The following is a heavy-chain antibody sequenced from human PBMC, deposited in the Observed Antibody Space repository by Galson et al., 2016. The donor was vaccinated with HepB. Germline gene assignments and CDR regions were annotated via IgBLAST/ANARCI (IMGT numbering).Heavy chain of an antibody. CDR2: TYYRSKWYY. CDR3: ASQGLAARRHYCFDW. D-gene: IGHD6-6*01. J-gene: IGHJ4*02. CDR1: GDSVSSNSAA. V-gene: IGHV6-1*01. Sequence: CAISGDSVSSNSAAWSWIRQSPSRGLEWLGRTYYRSKWYYDYAVSVKSRITINPDTTNNQFSLQLNSVTPEDTAVYYCASQGLAARRHYCFDWWGQGTLVTVSS.